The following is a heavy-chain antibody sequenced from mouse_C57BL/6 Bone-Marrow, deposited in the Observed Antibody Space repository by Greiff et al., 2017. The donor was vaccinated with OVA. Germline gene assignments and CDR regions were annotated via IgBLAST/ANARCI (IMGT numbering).Heavy chain of an antibody. CDR3: ARRRGLTEWFWYFGV. V-gene: IGHV1-64*01. D-gene: IGHD4-1*01. J-gene: IGHJ1*03. Sequence: VQLQQPGAELVKPGASVKLSCKASGYTFTSYWMHWVKQRPGQGLEWIGMIHPNSGSTNYNEKFKSKATLTVDKSASKAYMQLSSLTSEDSAVYYCARRRGLTEWFWYFGVWGTGTTVTVAS. CDR1: GYTFTSYW. CDR2: IHPNSGST.